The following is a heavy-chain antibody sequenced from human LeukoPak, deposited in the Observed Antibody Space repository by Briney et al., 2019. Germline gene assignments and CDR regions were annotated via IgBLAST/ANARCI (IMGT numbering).Heavy chain of an antibody. CDR1: GFTASSNY. Sequence: GSSLRLCCAASGFTASSNYMSWVRHAPGKVLEWVSVIYSGGSTYYADSVKGRFTISRDNSKNTLYLQMNSLRAEDTAVYYCARSSSSSSLHGYYYYGMDVWGQGTTVTVSS. J-gene: IGHJ6*02. V-gene: IGHV3-66*01. CDR2: IYSGGST. CDR3: ARSSSSSSLHGYYYYGMDV. D-gene: IGHD6-6*01.